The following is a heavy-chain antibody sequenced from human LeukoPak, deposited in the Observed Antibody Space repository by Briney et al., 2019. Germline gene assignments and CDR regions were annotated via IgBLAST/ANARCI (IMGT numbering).Heavy chain of an antibody. V-gene: IGHV3-21*04. CDR3: AKLPTGTTVDLVEDY. CDR2: ISSSSSYI. D-gene: IGHD1-1*01. CDR1: GFTFSSYS. Sequence: PGGSLRLSCAASGFTFSSYSMNWVRQAPGKGLEWVSSISSSSSYIYYADSVKGRFTISRDNSKNTLYLQMNSLRAEDTAVYYCAKLPTGTTVDLVEDYWGQGTLVTVSS. J-gene: IGHJ4*02.